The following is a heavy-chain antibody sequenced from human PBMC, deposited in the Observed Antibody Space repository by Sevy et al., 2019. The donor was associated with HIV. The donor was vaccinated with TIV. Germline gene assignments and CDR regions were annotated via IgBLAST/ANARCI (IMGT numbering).Heavy chain of an antibody. J-gene: IGHJ4*02. Sequence: GGSLRLSCVASGFTFSSYAISWVRQAPGKGLEWVSSINVGGGNTYYADSVKGRFTISRDNSKNTLYLQMNTLRAEDTAVYFCAKDPTPYSGSYYGGYWGQGTLVTVSS. V-gene: IGHV3-23*01. CDR2: INVGGGNT. CDR3: AKDPTPYSGSYYGGY. CDR1: GFTFSSYA. D-gene: IGHD3-10*01.